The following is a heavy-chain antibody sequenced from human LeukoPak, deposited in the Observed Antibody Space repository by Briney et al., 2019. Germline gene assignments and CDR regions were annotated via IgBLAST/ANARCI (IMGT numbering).Heavy chain of an antibody. V-gene: IGHV3-48*01. CDR1: GFIFASYG. D-gene: IGHD2-15*01. CDR3: ARDAVQAGTPFYFDF. Sequence: PGGSLRLSCSASGFIFASYGMNWVRQAPGKGLQWVSYVSAGSSNTFYADSVKGRFTISRDDADNSLRLQMNSLRAEDTAVYYCARDAVQAGTPFYFDFWGQGALVTVSS. CDR2: VSAGSSNT. J-gene: IGHJ4*02.